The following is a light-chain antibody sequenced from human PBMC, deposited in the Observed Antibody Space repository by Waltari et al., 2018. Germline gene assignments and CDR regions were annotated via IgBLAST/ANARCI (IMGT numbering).Light chain of an antibody. V-gene: IGLV2-11*01. Sequence: QSALTQPRSVSGSPGQSVAIPCTGTSSDVGGYNYLSWYQQHPGKAPKLMIYDVTKRPSGVPDRFSGSKSGNTASLTISGLQADDEADYYCCSYAGPFGGGTKLTVL. CDR1: SSDVGGYNY. CDR3: CSYAGP. J-gene: IGLJ2*01. CDR2: DVT.